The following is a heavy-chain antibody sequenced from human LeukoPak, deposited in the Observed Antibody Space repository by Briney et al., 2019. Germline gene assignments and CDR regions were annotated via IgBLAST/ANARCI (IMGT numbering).Heavy chain of an antibody. V-gene: IGHV1-58*01. Sequence: SVKVSCTASGFTFTSSAVEWVRQARGQGLEWIGWIDVSSGNTNYAQKFQERVTFTRDMSTTTAYMELSSLRSEGTAVYYCAAAKYCSSTSDNALDYWGQGTLVTVSS. CDR1: GFTFTSSA. CDR3: AAAKYCSSTSDNALDY. CDR2: IDVSSGNT. J-gene: IGHJ4*02. D-gene: IGHD2-2*01.